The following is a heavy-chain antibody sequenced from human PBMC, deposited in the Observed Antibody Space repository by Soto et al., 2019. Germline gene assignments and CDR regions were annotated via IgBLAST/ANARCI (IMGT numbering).Heavy chain of an antibody. Sequence: SETLSLTCTVSAGSISSNNYYWGWIRQVPGTGLELIGTIYYSGNTFYNPSLKSRVTISVDTPKNQFSLNLHSVTAADTALYYCARLSYDLRTGHRDYWAQGIRVTLSS. CDR1: AGSISSNNYY. CDR2: IYYSGNT. CDR3: ARLSYDLRTGHRDY. J-gene: IGHJ4*02. V-gene: IGHV4-39*01. D-gene: IGHD3-3*01.